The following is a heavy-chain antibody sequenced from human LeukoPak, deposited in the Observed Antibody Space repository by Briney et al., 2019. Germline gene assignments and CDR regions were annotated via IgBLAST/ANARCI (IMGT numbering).Heavy chain of an antibody. CDR3: AKKTYYYDSSGYSDAFDI. J-gene: IGHJ3*02. D-gene: IGHD3-22*01. Sequence: PSETLSLTCTVPGGSISSYYWSWIRQPPGKGLEWIGYIYYSGSTNYNPSLKSRVTISVDTSKNQFSLKLSSVTAADTAVYYCAKKTYYYDSSGYSDAFDIWGQGTMVTVSS. V-gene: IGHV4-59*01. CDR2: IYYSGST. CDR1: GGSISSYY.